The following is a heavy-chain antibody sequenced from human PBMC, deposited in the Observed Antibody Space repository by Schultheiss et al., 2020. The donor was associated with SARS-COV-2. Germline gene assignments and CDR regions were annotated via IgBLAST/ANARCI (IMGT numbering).Heavy chain of an antibody. CDR3: ARQATSSWYFDF. CDR1: GGSISSYY. Sequence: SETLSLTCTVSGGSISSYYWSWIRQPPGKGLEWIGYIYYSGSTNYNPSLKSRVTISVDTSKNQFSLKVSSVTAADTAVYYCARQATSSWYFDFWGQGALVTVSS. D-gene: IGHD6-13*01. J-gene: IGHJ4*02. CDR2: IYYSGST. V-gene: IGHV4-59*08.